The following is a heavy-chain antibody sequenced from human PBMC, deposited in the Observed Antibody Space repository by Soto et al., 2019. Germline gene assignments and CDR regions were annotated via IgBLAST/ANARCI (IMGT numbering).Heavy chain of an antibody. V-gene: IGHV1-18*01. Sequence: QVQLVQSGAEVKKPGASVKVSCKASGYTFTSYGISWVRQAPGQGLEWMGWISAYNGNTNYAQKLQGRVPMTTDTSTSTAHMELRSLRSDDTVVYYCARGDSSGYYYYYYGMDVWGQGTTVTVSS. CDR1: GYTFTSYG. J-gene: IGHJ6*02. D-gene: IGHD3-22*01. CDR2: ISAYNGNT. CDR3: ARGDSSGYYYYYYGMDV.